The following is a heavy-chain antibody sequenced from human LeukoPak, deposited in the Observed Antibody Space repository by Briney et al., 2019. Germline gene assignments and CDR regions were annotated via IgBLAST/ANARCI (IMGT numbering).Heavy chain of an antibody. D-gene: IGHD6-13*01. CDR2: INAGNGNT. J-gene: IGHJ4*02. CDR1: GGTFSSYA. V-gene: IGHV1-3*01. Sequence: ASVKVSCKASGGTFSSYAISWVRQAPGQRLEWMGWINAGNGNTKYSQKFQGRVTITRDTSASTAYMELSSLRSEDTAVYYCASYSSSWYYFDYWGQGTLVTVSS. CDR3: ASYSSSWYYFDY.